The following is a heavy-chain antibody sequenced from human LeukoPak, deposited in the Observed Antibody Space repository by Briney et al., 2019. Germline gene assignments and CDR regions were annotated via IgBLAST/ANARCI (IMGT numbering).Heavy chain of an antibody. CDR1: GGSISSYY. CDR2: IYYSGST. V-gene: IGHV4-59*01. CDR3: ARGKDVVDAFDI. J-gene: IGHJ3*02. Sequence: SETLSLTCTVSGGSISSYYWSWIRQPPGKGLEWIGYIYYSGSTNYNPSLKSRVTISVDTSKNQFSLKLSSVTAADTAVYYCARGKDVVDAFDIWGQRTMVTVSS. D-gene: IGHD2-15*01.